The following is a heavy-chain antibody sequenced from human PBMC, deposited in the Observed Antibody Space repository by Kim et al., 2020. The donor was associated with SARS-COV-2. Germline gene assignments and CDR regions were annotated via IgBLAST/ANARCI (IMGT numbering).Heavy chain of an antibody. CDR3: ARAVTIFGVVISYFDY. Sequence: SETLSLTCTVSGGSISSGGYYWSWIRQHPGKGLEWIGYIYDSGSTYYNPYLKSRVTISVDTSKNQFSLKLSSVTAAATAVYYCARAVTIFGVVISYFDYWGQGTLVTVSS. CDR1: GGSISSGGYY. V-gene: IGHV4-31*03. CDR2: IYDSGST. D-gene: IGHD3-3*01. J-gene: IGHJ4*02.